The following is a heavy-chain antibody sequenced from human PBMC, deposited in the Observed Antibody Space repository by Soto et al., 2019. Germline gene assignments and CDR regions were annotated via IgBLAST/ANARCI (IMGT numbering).Heavy chain of an antibody. Sequence: ASVKVSCKASGYTFTGYYMHWVRQAPGQGLEWMGWINPNSGGTNYAQKFQGWVTMTRDTSISTAYMELSRLRSDDTAVYACERGLCLQDYNWNDADDAFDIWGEGTMVTVS. J-gene: IGHJ3*02. D-gene: IGHD1-1*01. CDR3: ERGLCLQDYNWNDADDAFDI. CDR2: INPNSGGT. CDR1: GYTFTGYY. V-gene: IGHV1-2*04.